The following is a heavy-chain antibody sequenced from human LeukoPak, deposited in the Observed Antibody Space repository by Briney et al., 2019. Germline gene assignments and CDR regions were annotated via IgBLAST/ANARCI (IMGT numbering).Heavy chain of an antibody. CDR3: TVGYGELFGDY. D-gene: IGHD3-10*01. CDR2: IIPIFGTA. J-gene: IGHJ4*02. CDR1: GGTFSSYA. Sequence: ASVKVSCKASGGTFSSYAISWVRQAPGQGLEWMGGIIPIFGTANYAQKFQGGVTITADESTSTAYMELSSLRSEDTAVYYCTVGYGELFGDYWGQGTLVTVSS. V-gene: IGHV1-69*13.